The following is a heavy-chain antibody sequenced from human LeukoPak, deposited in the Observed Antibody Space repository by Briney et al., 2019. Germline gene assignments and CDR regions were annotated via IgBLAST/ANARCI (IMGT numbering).Heavy chain of an antibody. D-gene: IGHD3-22*01. J-gene: IGHJ4*02. Sequence: ASVKVSCKASGYTFTGYYIHWVRHAPGQGLEWMGWINPNSGGTNYAQKFQGRVTMTRDTSISTAYMELSRLRSDDTAVYYCARSYYYDSSGYETIDYWGQGTLVTVSS. CDR3: ARSYYYDSSGYETIDY. CDR1: GYTFTGYY. CDR2: INPNSGGT. V-gene: IGHV1-2*02.